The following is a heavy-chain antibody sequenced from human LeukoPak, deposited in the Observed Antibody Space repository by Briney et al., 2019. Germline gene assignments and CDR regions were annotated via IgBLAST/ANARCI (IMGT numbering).Heavy chain of an antibody. D-gene: IGHD3-10*01. Sequence: SETLSLTCAVYGGSFSGYYWSWIRQPPGKGLEWIGEINHSGSTNYNPSLKSRVTISVDTSKNQFSLKLSSVIAADTAVYYCARDPRYVVRGRFDYWGQGTLVTVSS. V-gene: IGHV4-34*01. CDR2: INHSGST. J-gene: IGHJ4*02. CDR3: ARDPRYVVRGRFDY. CDR1: GGSFSGYY.